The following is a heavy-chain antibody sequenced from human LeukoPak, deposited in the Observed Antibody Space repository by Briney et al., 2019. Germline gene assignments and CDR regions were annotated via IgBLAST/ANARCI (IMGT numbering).Heavy chain of an antibody. CDR3: ARGNDSSGYYTGLAFDT. Sequence: SETLSLTCAVYGGSFSGYYWSWIRQPPGKGLEWIGEINHSGSTNYNPSLKSRVTISVDTSKNQFSLKLSSVTAADTAVYYCARGNDSSGYYTGLAFDTWGQGTMVTVSS. D-gene: IGHD3-22*01. J-gene: IGHJ3*02. V-gene: IGHV4-34*01. CDR1: GGSFSGYY. CDR2: INHSGST.